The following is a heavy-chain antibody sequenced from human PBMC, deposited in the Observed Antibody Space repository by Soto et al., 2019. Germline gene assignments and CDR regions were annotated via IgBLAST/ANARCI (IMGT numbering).Heavy chain of an antibody. D-gene: IGHD6-19*01. CDR3: ARHLAVAGTVDAFDI. J-gene: IGHJ3*02. CDR2: IDPSDSYT. CDR1: GYSFTSYW. Sequence: PGESLKISCKGSGYSFTSYWISWVRQMPGKGLEWMGRIDPSDSYTNYSPSFQGHVTISADKSISTAYLQWSSLKASDTAMYYCARHLAVAGTVDAFDIWGQGTMVTVSS. V-gene: IGHV5-10-1*01.